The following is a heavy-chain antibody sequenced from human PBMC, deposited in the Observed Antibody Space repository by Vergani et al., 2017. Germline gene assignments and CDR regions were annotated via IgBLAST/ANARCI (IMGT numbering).Heavy chain of an antibody. CDR3: AKELIVPGAVPIVTPFDH. CDR2: ITSSGRTT. J-gene: IGHJ4*02. CDR1: GFTFSCHA. Sequence: EVQLLESGGGVVQPGGSLRLSCAASGFTFSCHAMSWVRQAPGKGLEWVSGITSSGRTTNYADSVNGRFTISRDNSKDTLYLQMNNVRADDTAVYYCAKELIVPGAVPIVTPFDHWGQGTLVTVSS. D-gene: IGHD6-13*01. V-gene: IGHV3-23*01.